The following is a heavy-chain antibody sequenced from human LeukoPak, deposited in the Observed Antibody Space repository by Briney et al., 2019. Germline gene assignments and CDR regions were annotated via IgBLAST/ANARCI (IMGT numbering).Heavy chain of an antibody. CDR1: GFTFSSYA. Sequence: GGSLRLSCAASGFTFSSYAMSWVRQAPGKGLEWVSAISGSGGSTYYADSVKGRFTISRDNSKNTLYLQMNSLRAEDTAVYYCAKDGIVVVVAATPYFDYWGQGTLVTVSS. CDR3: AKDGIVVVVAATPYFDY. J-gene: IGHJ4*02. V-gene: IGHV3-23*01. D-gene: IGHD2-15*01. CDR2: ISGSGGST.